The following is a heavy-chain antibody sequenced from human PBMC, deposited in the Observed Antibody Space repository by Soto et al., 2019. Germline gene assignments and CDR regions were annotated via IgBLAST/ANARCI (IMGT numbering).Heavy chain of an antibody. CDR2: MNPNSGNT. D-gene: IGHD2-15*01. J-gene: IGHJ4*02. CDR3: ARVMLGGHSDY. Sequence: ASVKVSCKASGYTFTRYYINWVRQAPGQGLEWMGWMNPNSGNTGYAQKFQGRVTMTRNTSIRTAYIDLSSLSSDDTAVYYCARVMLGGHSDYWGQGTLVTVSS. V-gene: IGHV1-8*01. CDR1: GYTFTRYY.